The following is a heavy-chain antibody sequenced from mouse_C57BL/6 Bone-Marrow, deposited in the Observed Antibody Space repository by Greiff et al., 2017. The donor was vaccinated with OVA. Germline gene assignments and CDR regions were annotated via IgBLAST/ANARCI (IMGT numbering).Heavy chain of an antibody. V-gene: IGHV1-72*01. CDR1: GYTFTSYW. D-gene: IGHD2-4*01. Sequence: QVQLKQPGAELVKPGASVKLSCKASGYTFTSYWMHWVKQRPGRDLEWIGRIDPNSGGTKYNEKFKSKATLTVDKPSSTAYMQLSSLTSEDSAVYYCARTGYDFSMDYWGQGTSVTVSS. CDR2: IDPNSGGT. CDR3: ARTGYDFSMDY. J-gene: IGHJ4*01.